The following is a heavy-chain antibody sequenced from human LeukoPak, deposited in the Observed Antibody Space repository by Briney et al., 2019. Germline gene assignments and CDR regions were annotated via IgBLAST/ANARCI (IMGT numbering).Heavy chain of an antibody. CDR3: AKDSWRYYYDSSGYSYFDY. CDR1: GFTFSSYG. J-gene: IGHJ4*02. Sequence: PGGSLRLSCAASGFTFSSYGMYWVRQAPGKGLEWVAFIRYDGSNKYYADSVKGRFTISRDNSKNTLYLQMNSLRAEDTAVYYCAKDSWRYYYDSSGYSYFDYWGQGTLVTVSS. V-gene: IGHV3-30*02. D-gene: IGHD3-22*01. CDR2: IRYDGSNK.